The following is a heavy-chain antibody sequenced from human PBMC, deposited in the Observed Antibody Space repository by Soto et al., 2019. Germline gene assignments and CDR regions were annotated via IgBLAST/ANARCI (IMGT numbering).Heavy chain of an antibody. CDR2: ISSSSSTI. CDR1: GFTFSSYS. J-gene: IGHJ6*03. V-gene: IGHV3-48*01. CDR3: ARDRSTDPYYYYYYMDV. Sequence: EVQLVESGGGLVQPGGSLRLSCAASGFTFSSYSMNWVRQAPGKGLEWVSYISSSSSTIYYADSVKGRFTISRDNAKNSLYLQMNRLRAEDTAVYYCARDRSTDPYYYYYYMDVWGKGTTVTVSS.